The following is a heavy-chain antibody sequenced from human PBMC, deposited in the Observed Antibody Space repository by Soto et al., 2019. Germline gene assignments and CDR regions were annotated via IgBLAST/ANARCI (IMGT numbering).Heavy chain of an antibody. CDR3: VKDYMGGGAY. CDR2: ITSNGGST. J-gene: IGHJ4*01. V-gene: IGHV3-64D*06. CDR1: GFTFRSCA. Sequence: GGYLRLSCSASGFTFRSCAMNCIRKAQWKGLEYVSAITSNGGSTYYADSVKGRFTISSDNSKNTLYLQMRSLRPEDTAVYYCVKDYMGGGAYSGHVTLFTVS. D-gene: IGHD1-26*01.